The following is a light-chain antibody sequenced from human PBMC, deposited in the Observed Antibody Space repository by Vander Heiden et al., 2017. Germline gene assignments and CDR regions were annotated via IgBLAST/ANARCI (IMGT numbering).Light chain of an antibody. CDR1: QTLDSW. CDR3: LQYNNYPLT. J-gene: IGKJ4*01. Sequence: DIQMTQTPATVSASLGDRVTITCRASQTLDSWLAWYQQKPGKAPKLLIYKASTLQTGVPSRFSGSGSGTEFLLTLSSLQPDDSATYFCLQYNNYPLTFGGGTKVEI. CDR2: KAS. V-gene: IGKV1-5*03.